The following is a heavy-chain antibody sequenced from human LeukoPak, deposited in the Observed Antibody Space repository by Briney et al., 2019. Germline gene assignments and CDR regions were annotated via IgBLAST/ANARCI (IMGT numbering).Heavy chain of an antibody. CDR1: GYTFTSYD. J-gene: IGHJ4*02. D-gene: IGHD5-12*01. V-gene: IGHV1-8*01. CDR2: MNPNSGNT. CDR3: ATLRPYSGYAKPFDY. Sequence: ASVKASCKASGYTFTSYDINWVRQATGQGLEWMGWMNPNSGNTGYAQKFQGRVTMTRNTSISTAYMELSSLRSEDTAVYYCATLRPYSGYAKPFDYWGQGTLVTVSS.